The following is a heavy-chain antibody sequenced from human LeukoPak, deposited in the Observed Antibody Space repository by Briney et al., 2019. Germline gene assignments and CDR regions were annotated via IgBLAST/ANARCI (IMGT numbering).Heavy chain of an antibody. CDR1: GFTFVDYA. J-gene: IGHJ2*01. CDR3: AKDISASTRYFDL. Sequence: PGRSLRLSCAASGFTFVDYAMHWVRQAPRKGLEWVSGISWKSGSVAYADSVKGRFTISRDNAKNSLYLQMNSLRAEDTALYYCAKDISASTRYFDLWGRGTLVTVSS. V-gene: IGHV3-9*01. CDR2: ISWKSGSV.